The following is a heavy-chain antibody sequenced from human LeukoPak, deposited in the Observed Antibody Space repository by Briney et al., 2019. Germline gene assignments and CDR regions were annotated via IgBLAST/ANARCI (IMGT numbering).Heavy chain of an antibody. J-gene: IGHJ4*02. CDR3: ARSSSLDY. Sequence: GGSLRLSCEASGFTFSDYWMHWVRQAPGKGLVWVSRINTDGSSTNYADSVKGRFTISRDNAKNTLYLQMNRLRAEDTAVYYCARSSSLDYWGQGTLVTVAS. CDR2: INTDGSST. V-gene: IGHV3-74*01. CDR1: GFTFSDYW. D-gene: IGHD3-10*01.